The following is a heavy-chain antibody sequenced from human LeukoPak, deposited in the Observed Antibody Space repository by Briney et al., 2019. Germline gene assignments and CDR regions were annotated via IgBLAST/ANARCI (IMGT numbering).Heavy chain of an antibody. D-gene: IGHD3-3*01. CDR1: GYSISSGYY. Sequence: SETLSLTCTVSGYSISSGYYWGWIRQPPGKGLEWIGSIYHSGSTYYNPSLKSRVTISVDTSKNQFSLKLSSVTAADAAVYYCARAYYDFWSGYQYYFDYWGQGTLVTVSS. CDR2: IYHSGST. J-gene: IGHJ4*02. V-gene: IGHV4-38-2*02. CDR3: ARAYYDFWSGYQYYFDY.